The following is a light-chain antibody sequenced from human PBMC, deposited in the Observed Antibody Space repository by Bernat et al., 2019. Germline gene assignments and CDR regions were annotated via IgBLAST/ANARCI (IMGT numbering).Light chain of an antibody. J-gene: IGKJ4*01. Sequence: DIQLTQSPSFLSASIGDRVTITCRASQDISVYLAWYQQKSGKVPKLLIYAASTLQGGVPSRFSGSGSGTDFTLTINSLQPEDFATYYCQKLNSYPLTFGGGTKEEL. CDR2: AAS. V-gene: IGKV1-9*01. CDR3: QKLNSYPLT. CDR1: QDISVY.